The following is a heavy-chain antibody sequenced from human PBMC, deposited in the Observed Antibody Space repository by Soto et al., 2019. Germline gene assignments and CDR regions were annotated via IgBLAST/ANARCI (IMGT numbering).Heavy chain of an antibody. J-gene: IGHJ3*02. V-gene: IGHV3-13*01. CDR2: IGTAGDT. D-gene: IGHD3-10*01. CDR3: ARLSGSGSSSAAFDI. CDR1: GFTFSSYD. Sequence: EVQLVESGGGLVQPGGSLRLSCAASGFTFSSYDMHWVRQATGKGLEWVSAIGTAGDTYYPGSVKGRFTISRENAKNSLYLQMNSLRAGDTAVYYCARLSGSGSSSAAFDIWGQGTMVTVSS.